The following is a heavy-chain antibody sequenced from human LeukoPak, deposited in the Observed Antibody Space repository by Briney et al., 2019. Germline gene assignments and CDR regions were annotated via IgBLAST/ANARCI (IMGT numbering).Heavy chain of an antibody. D-gene: IGHD6-13*01. V-gene: IGHV3-30*18. J-gene: IGHJ3*02. Sequence: GGSLRLSCAASGFTFSSYGMHWVRQAPGKGLEWVAVISYDGSNKYYADSAKGRFTISRDNSKNTLYLQMNSLRAEDTAVYYCAKALSPIRIAAGNYAFDIWGQGTMVTVSS. CDR2: ISYDGSNK. CDR3: AKALSPIRIAAGNYAFDI. CDR1: GFTFSSYG.